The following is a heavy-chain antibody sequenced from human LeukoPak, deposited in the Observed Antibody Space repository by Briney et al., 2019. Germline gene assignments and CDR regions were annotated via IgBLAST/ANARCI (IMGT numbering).Heavy chain of an antibody. D-gene: IGHD6-19*01. J-gene: IGHJ4*02. Sequence: PSETLSLTCTVSGGSISSYYWGWIRQPAGKGLEWIGRIYTSGSTNYNPSLKSRVTMSVDTSKNQFSLKLSSVTAADTAVYYCARVRDSSGWTIIDYWGQGTLVTVSS. CDR2: IYTSGST. CDR3: ARVRDSSGWTIIDY. CDR1: GGSISSYY. V-gene: IGHV4-4*07.